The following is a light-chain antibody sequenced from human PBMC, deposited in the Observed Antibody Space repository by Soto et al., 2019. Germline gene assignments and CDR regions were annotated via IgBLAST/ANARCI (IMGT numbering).Light chain of an antibody. Sequence: EVVLTRSPGTLSLSQGERANLPCRASQSVSCYLAWYQQKPGQAPRLLIYDASSSATGIPDRVSGSGSGTDFTLTISRLEPEDFAVYYCQQYGSSPYTFGQGTRLEIK. CDR3: QQYGSSPYT. CDR2: DAS. J-gene: IGKJ5*01. V-gene: IGKV3-20*01. CDR1: QSVSCY.